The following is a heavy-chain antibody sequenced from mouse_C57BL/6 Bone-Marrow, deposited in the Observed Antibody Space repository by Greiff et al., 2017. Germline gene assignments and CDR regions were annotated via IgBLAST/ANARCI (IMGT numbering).Heavy chain of an antibody. V-gene: IGHV2-3*01. CDR2: IWGDGST. Sequence: QVQLQQSGPGLVAPSQSLSITCTVSGFSLTSYGVSWVRQPPGKGLEWLGVIWGDGSTHYPSALISSLSISKDNSKSQVFLKMNSLQTDDTATYYCAKQTEDRSMITTRNYAMDYWGQGTSVTVSS. D-gene: IGHD2-4*01. CDR1: GFSLTSYG. CDR3: AKQTEDRSMITTRNYAMDY. J-gene: IGHJ4*01.